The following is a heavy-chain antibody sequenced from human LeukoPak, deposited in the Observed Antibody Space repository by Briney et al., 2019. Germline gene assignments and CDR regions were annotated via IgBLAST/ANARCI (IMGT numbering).Heavy chain of an antibody. CDR1: GYTFTSYD. J-gene: IGHJ4*02. V-gene: IGHV1-8*03. Sequence: GASVKVSCKASGYTFTSYDINWVRQATGQGLEWMGWTNPNSCYTGYAQKFQGRVTITRNTAISTAYMELSSLRSEDTSVYYCARVAGSIDYWGQGTLVTVSS. D-gene: IGHD6-19*01. CDR3: ARVAGSIDY. CDR2: TNPNSCYT.